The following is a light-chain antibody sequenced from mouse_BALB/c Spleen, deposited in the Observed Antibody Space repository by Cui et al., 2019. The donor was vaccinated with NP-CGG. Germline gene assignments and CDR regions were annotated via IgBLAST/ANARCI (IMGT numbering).Light chain of an antibody. V-gene: IGLV1*01. CDR3: ALWYSNHWV. Sequence: AFLTLGSALTTSPGETVTLTCRSSTGTVTTSNYANWVQEKPDHLFTGLIGGTNNRAPGVPARFSGSLIGDKAALTITGAQTEDEAIYFCALWYSNHWVFGGGTKLTVL. CDR2: GTN. J-gene: IGLJ1*01. CDR1: TGTVTTSNY.